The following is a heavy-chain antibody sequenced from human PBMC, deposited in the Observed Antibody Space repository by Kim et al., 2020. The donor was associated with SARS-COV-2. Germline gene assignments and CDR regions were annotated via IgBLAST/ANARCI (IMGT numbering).Heavy chain of an antibody. J-gene: IGHJ4*02. V-gene: IGHV3-7*03. Sequence: DYVDCVKDRITISRDNAKNSLYLQMNSLRAEDTAVYYCARLSFIAVTGFDYWGQGTLVTVSS. D-gene: IGHD6-19*01. CDR3: ARLSFIAVTGFDY.